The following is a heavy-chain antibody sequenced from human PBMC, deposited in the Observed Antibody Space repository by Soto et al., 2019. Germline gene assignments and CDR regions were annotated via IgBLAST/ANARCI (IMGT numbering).Heavy chain of an antibody. Sequence: PGGSLRLSCTASGFTFGDYAMSWFRQAPGKGLEWVGFIRSKAYGGTTQYTASVKGRFTISRDDSKSIADLQMNSLKTEDTAVYYCTRDRGVVVRKHYFDYWGQGTLVTVSS. D-gene: IGHD3-22*01. CDR1: GFTFGDYA. CDR2: IRSKAYGGTT. V-gene: IGHV3-49*01. CDR3: TRDRGVVVRKHYFDY. J-gene: IGHJ4*02.